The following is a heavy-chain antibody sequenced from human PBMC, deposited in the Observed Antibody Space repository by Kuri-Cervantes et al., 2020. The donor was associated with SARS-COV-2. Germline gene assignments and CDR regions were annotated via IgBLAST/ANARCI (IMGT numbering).Heavy chain of an antibody. D-gene: IGHD6-13*01. J-gene: IGHJ4*02. Sequence: GGSLRLSCAASGFSFSGYAMSWVRQAPGKGLERVSAISAGGDTVLYADSGRGRFTISRDNSKNTLYLQTNSLRAEDTAIYYCAKVILNSDSSTLGRFDFWGLGTLVTDSS. CDR2: ISAGGDTV. V-gene: IGHV3-23*01. CDR3: AKVILNSDSSTLGRFDF. CDR1: GFSFSGYA.